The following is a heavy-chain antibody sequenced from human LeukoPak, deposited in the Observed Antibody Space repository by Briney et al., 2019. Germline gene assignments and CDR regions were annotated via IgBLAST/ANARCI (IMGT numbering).Heavy chain of an antibody. CDR1: GFTFSSYE. V-gene: IGHV3-48*03. D-gene: IGHD3-3*01. J-gene: IGHJ4*02. CDR2: ISSSGSTI. CDR3: ARESIFGVVTQYYFDY. Sequence: GGSLRLSCAASGFTFSSYEMNWVRQAPGKGLEWVSYISSSGSTIYYADSVKGRFTISRDNAKNSLYLQMNSLRAEDTAVYYCARESIFGVVTQYYFDYWGQGTLVTVSS.